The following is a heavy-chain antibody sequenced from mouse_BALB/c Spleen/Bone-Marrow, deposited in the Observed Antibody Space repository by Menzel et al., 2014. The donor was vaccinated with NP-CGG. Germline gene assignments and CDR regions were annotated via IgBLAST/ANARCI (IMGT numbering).Heavy chain of an antibody. CDR1: GFNIKDTY. J-gene: IGHJ2*01. D-gene: IGHD2-3*01. CDR2: IDPANGKT. V-gene: IGHV14-3*02. Sequence: EVKVVESGAEPVKPGASVKLSCTASGFNIKDTYMHWVKQRPEQGLEWIGRIDPANGKTKYDPKSQGKATITADTSSNTAYLQLSSLTSEDTAVYYCARGHGYYVGYYFDNWGQGTTLTVSS. CDR3: ARGHGYYVGYYFDN.